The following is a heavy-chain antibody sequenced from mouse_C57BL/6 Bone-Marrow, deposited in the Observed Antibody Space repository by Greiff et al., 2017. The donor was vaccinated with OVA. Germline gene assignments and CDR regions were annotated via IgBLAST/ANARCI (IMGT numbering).Heavy chain of an antibody. CDR2: IDPSDSYT. D-gene: IGHD1-1*01. J-gene: IGHJ3*01. CDR1: GYTFTSYW. Sequence: QVQLKQPGAELVRPGTSVKLSCKASGYTFTSYWMHWVKQRPGQGLEWIGVIDPSDSYTNYNQKFKGKATLTVDTSSSTAYMQLSSLTSEDSAVYYCARAYYYGSKSIAYWGQGTLVTVSA. CDR3: ARAYYYGSKSIAY. V-gene: IGHV1-59*01.